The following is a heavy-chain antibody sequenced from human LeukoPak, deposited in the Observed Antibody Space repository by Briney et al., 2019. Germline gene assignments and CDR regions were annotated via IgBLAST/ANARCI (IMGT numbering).Heavy chain of an antibody. J-gene: IGHJ4*02. D-gene: IGHD1-26*01. CDR3: ASSPWELDF. Sequence: PGGSLRLSCAASGFTFRSYEMNWVRQAPGKGLEWVSKISGSGGSIYYADSVKGRFTISRDNAKNSLFLQMNSLRAEDTALYYCASSPWELDFWGQGTLVIVSS. CDR1: GFTFRSYE. V-gene: IGHV3-48*03. CDR2: ISGSGGSI.